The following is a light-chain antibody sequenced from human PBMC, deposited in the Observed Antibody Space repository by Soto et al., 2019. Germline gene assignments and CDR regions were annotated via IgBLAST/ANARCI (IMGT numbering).Light chain of an antibody. CDR3: QKSNSAPLT. J-gene: IGKJ4*01. V-gene: IGKV1-27*01. CDR1: QGIGNF. Sequence: DIQMTQSPSSLSASVGDTVTITCRASQGIGNFLAWYQQRPGKVPKLLIYAASTLQSGVPSRFSGSGSGTDFTLTISSLQPEDVATYYCQKSNSAPLTFGGGTKVEIK. CDR2: AAS.